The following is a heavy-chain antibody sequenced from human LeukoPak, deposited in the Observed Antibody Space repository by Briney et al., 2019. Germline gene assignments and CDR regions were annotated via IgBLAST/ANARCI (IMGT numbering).Heavy chain of an antibody. CDR2: IKQDGSEK. V-gene: IGHV3-7*01. J-gene: IGHJ4*02. D-gene: IGHD3-9*01. Sequence: GGSLRLSCAVSGFTYSSYWMSWVRQAPGKGLEWVANIKQDGSEKYYVDSVKGRFSISRDNAKNSLYLQMNSLRAEDTAVYYCARILSEQGYWGQGTLVTVSP. CDR1: GFTYSSYW. CDR3: ARILSEQGY.